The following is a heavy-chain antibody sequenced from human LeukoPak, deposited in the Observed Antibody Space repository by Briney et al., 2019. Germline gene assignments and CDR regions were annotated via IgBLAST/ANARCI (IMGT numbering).Heavy chain of an antibody. J-gene: IGHJ4*02. V-gene: IGHV1-3*01. Sequence: ASVKVSCKASGYTFTGYYMHWVRQAPGQGLEWMGWINAGNGNTKYSQKFQGRVTITRDTSASTAYMELSSLRSEDMAVYYCARGGRGLRPTDYWGQGTLVTVSS. CDR1: GYTFTGYY. CDR3: ARGGRGLRPTDY. D-gene: IGHD5-12*01. CDR2: INAGNGNT.